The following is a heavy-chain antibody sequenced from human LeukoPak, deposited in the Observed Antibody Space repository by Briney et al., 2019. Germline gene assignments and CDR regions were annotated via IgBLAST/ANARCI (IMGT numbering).Heavy chain of an antibody. D-gene: IGHD2-2*01. CDR3: ARRPAAMKGEDY. CDR2: ISSSSSYI. V-gene: IGHV3-21*01. CDR1: GFTFSSYA. Sequence: TGGSLRLSCAASGFTFSSYAMNWVRQAPGKGLEWVSSISSSSSYIYYADSVKGRSTISRDNAKNSLYLQMNSLRAEDTAVYYCARRPAAMKGEDYWGQGTLVTVSS. J-gene: IGHJ4*02.